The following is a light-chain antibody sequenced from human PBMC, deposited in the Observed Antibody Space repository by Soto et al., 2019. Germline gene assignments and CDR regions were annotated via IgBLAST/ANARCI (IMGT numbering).Light chain of an antibody. CDR2: KVS. V-gene: IGKV2-30*02. J-gene: IGKJ1*01. CDR3: MQGTHWPWT. Sequence: DVVMTQSPLSLPVTLGQPASISCRSSQSLIHSDGNTYLTWLQQRPGQSPRRLIYKVSDRDSGVPDRFSGSGSGTDFTLKISRVEAEDVGVYYCMQGTHWPWTFGQGTEVEIK. CDR1: QSLIHSDGNTY.